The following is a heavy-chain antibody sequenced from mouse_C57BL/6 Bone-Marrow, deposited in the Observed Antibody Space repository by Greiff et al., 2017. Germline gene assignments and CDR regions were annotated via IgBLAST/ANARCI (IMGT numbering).Heavy chain of an antibody. CDR3: ARNDDYDWYFDV. CDR2: IDPSDSYT. V-gene: IGHV1-69*01. Sequence: QVQLKQPGAELVMPGASVKLSCKASGYTFTSYWMHWVKQRPGQGLEWIGEIDPSDSYTNYNQKFKGKSTLNVDKSSSTAYMQLSSLTSEDSAVYYCARNDDYDWYFDVWGTGTTVTVSS. CDR1: GYTFTSYW. J-gene: IGHJ1*03. D-gene: IGHD2-4*01.